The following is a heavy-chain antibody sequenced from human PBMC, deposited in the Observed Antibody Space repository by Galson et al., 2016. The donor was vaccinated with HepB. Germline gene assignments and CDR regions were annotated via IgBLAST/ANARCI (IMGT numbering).Heavy chain of an antibody. Sequence: LSLTCTASGDSISRDDYYWGWIRQAPGKGLEWIGHIYYTGITLYNPSLESRLTMSIDTSKSRFSLNLSSATAADTAVYYCTTKTLREGHSFDNWGQGTQVTVSS. V-gene: IGHV4-30-4*01. D-gene: IGHD5-24*01. CDR1: GDSISRDDYY. J-gene: IGHJ4*02. CDR2: IYYTGIT. CDR3: TTKTLREGHSFDN.